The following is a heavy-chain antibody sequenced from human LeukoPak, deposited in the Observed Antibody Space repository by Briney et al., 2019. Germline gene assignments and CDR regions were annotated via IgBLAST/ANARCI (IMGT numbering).Heavy chain of an antibody. Sequence: GVSLRLSCAAYGFTFTTYWMSWVRQAPGKGLEWVANIKQDGSEKYYVDSVKGRVAISRDNAKNSLFLQMNALSVEDTAVCYCAKDSLLTVVSPVAASWGQGIQVTVSS. D-gene: IGHD4-23*01. CDR3: AKDSLLTVVSPVAAS. V-gene: IGHV3-7*01. CDR2: IKQDGSEK. CDR1: GFTFTTYW. J-gene: IGHJ5*02.